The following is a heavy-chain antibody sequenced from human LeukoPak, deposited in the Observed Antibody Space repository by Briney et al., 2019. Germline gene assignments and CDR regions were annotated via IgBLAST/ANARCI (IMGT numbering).Heavy chain of an antibody. Sequence: GASVKVSCKASGGTFSSYGISWVRQAPGQGLEWMGRIIPILGIRNSAQKFQGRVMITADKSTSTAYMELSSLRSEDTAVYYCARGLDVWGQGTTVTVSS. CDR2: IIPILGIR. V-gene: IGHV1-69*04. CDR3: ARGLDV. CDR1: GGTFSSYG. J-gene: IGHJ6*02.